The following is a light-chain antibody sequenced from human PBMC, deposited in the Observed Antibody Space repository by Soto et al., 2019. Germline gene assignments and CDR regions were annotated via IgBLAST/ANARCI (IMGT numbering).Light chain of an antibody. CDR3: CSYAGSYTFYA. V-gene: IGLV2-11*01. J-gene: IGLJ1*01. CDR1: SGDAGLYDY. Sequence: QSVLTQPRSVSGSPGQSVTISCTGTSGDAGLYDYVSWYQHHPGKAPKLMIYDVTKRPSGVPDRFSGSKSGNTASLTISGLQAEDEADYYCCSYAGSYTFYAFGTGTKVTVL. CDR2: DVT.